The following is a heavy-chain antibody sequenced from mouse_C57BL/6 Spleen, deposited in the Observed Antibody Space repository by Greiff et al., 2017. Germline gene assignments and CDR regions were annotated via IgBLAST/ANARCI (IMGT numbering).Heavy chain of an antibody. J-gene: IGHJ2*01. CDR1: GFNIKDYY. CDR2: IDPEDGDT. Sequence: VQLQQSGAELVRPGASVKLSCTASGFNIKDYYMHWVKQRPEQGLEWIGRIDPEDGDTEYAPKFQGKAAMTADPSSNTAYLQLSSLTSEDTAVYYCTTWDYYGSSPYYFDYWGQGTTLTVSS. CDR3: TTWDYYGSSPYYFDY. V-gene: IGHV14-1*01. D-gene: IGHD1-1*01.